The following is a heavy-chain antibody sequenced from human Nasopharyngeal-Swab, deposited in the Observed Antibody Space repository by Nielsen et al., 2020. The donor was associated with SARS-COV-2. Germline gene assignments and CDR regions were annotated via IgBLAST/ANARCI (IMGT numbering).Heavy chain of an antibody. CDR1: GFTFTSYD. J-gene: IGHJ5*02. V-gene: IGHV1-8*01. CDR2: MNPNSGNT. D-gene: IGHD3-22*01. Sequence: ASVKVSCKASGFTFTSYDINWVRQATGQGLEWMGWMNPNSGNTGYTQKFQGRVTMTRNTSISTAYMELSSLRSEDTAVYYCARPGRFDSSGYTRGFDPWGQGTLVTVSS. CDR3: ARPGRFDSSGYTRGFDP.